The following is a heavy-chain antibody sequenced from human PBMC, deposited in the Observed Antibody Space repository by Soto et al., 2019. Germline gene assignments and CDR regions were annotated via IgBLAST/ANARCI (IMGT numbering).Heavy chain of an antibody. V-gene: IGHV3-23*01. J-gene: IGHJ4*02. D-gene: IGHD6-19*01. Sequence: PGGSLRLSCAAAGFTFSSYAMSWVRQAPGKGLEWVSVIGVSGDRTFYADSVKGRFTISRDKSKNTLFLQMNSLSAEDTAVYYCFRGWLSGPYWGQGTLVTVSS. CDR1: GFTFSSYA. CDR2: IGVSGDRT. CDR3: FRGWLSGPY.